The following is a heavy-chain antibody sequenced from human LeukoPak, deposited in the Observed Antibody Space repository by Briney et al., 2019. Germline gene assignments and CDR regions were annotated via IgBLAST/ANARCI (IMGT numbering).Heavy chain of an antibody. CDR2: IIPIFGTA. D-gene: IGHD5-18*01. J-gene: IGHJ4*02. Sequence: SVKVSCKASGGTFSSYAISWVRQAPGQGLEWMGGIIPIFGTANYAQKFQGRVTITADESTSTAYMELSSLRSEDTAVYYCARGGNSYGYEFDYWGQGTLVTVSS. CDR1: GGTFSSYA. CDR3: ARGGNSYGYEFDY. V-gene: IGHV1-69*13.